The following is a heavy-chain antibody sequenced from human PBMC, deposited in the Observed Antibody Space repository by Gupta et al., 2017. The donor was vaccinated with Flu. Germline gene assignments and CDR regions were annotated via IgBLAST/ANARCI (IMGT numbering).Heavy chain of an antibody. CDR2: INPNGDRT. V-gene: IGHV1-46*04. D-gene: IGHD3-3*01. Sequence: QVQLVQSGAEVKKPGASVKVSCKASGYTFTTLYMHWVRQAPGQGLEWMGIINPNGDRTWYEQKLQGRVTLTRDTSTSTDYLELSSLRPEDTAVYYCARDNSRSGNSWWFDPWGQGTLVTVSS. CDR1: GYTFTTLY. CDR3: ARDNSRSGNSWWFDP. J-gene: IGHJ5*02.